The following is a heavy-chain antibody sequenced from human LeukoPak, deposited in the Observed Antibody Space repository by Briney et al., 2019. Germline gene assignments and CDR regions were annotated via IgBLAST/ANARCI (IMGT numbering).Heavy chain of an antibody. CDR2: INWNGGST. J-gene: IGHJ4*02. D-gene: IGHD3-9*01. Sequence: GGSLRLSCAASGFTFSSYAMSWVRQAPGKGLEWVSGINWNGGSTGYADSVKGRFTISRDNAKNSLYLQMNSLRAEDTALYHCARGPAYYDILTGYYSYWGQGTLVTVSS. CDR1: GFTFSSYA. V-gene: IGHV3-20*01. CDR3: ARGPAYYDILTGYYSY.